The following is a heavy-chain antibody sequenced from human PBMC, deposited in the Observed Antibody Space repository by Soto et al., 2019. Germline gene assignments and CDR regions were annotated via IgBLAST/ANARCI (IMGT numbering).Heavy chain of an antibody. Sequence: ASVKVSFKASGYTFIDYYIHWVRQAPGQGLEWMGCINPHSGDTNSPPKFQARATMTRDTSNSTAYMELKRLYSNDTAVYHCARSGYPGSYHPPAFWGQGTLVTVSS. D-gene: IGHD1-26*01. CDR2: INPHSGDT. J-gene: IGHJ4*02. V-gene: IGHV1-2*02. CDR3: ARSGYPGSYHPPAF. CDR1: GYTFIDYY.